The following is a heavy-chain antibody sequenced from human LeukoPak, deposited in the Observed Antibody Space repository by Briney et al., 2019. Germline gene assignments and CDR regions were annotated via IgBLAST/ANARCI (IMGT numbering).Heavy chain of an antibody. J-gene: IGHJ3*01. CDR2: ISAANGKT. V-gene: IGHV1-18*01. Sequence: ASVKVSCKPSGYTFTTYGIAWLGQAPGQGLEWMGWISAANGKTHFAQNLQGRVTMTTDTSTTTAFMELRSLRSDDTAVYYCARSYFYDTSFHGLDFLVGGTMVTVSS. D-gene: IGHD3-22*01. CDR1: GYTFTTYG. CDR3: ARSYFYDTSFHGLDF.